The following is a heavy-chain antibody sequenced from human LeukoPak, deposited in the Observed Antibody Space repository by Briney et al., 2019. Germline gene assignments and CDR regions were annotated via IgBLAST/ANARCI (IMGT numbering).Heavy chain of an antibody. V-gene: IGHV4-39*01. CDR3: ACSYELLRRPFDS. CDR2: IKYSGSI. D-gene: IGHD2-2*01. CDR1: GGSSSSSSYY. J-gene: IGHJ4*02. Sequence: PSETLSLTCTVSGGSSSSSSYYWGWIRQPPGKGLEWIGSIKYSGSIYYNASLKSRLTISVDTSKNQFSLRLSSVTAADTAVYYCACSYELLRRPFDSWGQGTLVTVSS.